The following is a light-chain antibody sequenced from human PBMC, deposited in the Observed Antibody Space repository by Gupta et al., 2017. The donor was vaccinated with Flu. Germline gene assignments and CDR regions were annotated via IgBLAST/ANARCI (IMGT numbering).Light chain of an antibody. CDR1: QDIGGS. V-gene: IGKV1-9*01. Sequence: FVSASVGDRVTITCRASQDIGGSLAWYQQSPGKAPKLLIYAASTLQSGVPSRFSGSGSGTEFTLTISSLQPEDFATYYCQQFDRYLLIFNFGPWDHSGYQT. J-gene: IGKJ3*01. CDR2: AAS. CDR3: QQFDRYLLIFN.